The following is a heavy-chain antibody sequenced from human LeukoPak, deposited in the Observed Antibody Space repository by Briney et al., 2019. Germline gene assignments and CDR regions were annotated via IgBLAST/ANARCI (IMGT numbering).Heavy chain of an antibody. Sequence: GGSLRLSCATTGFTFSSYAMSWVRKAPGKELEWVSAISGSGGSTYYADSVKGRFTISRDNSKNTLYLQMNSLRAEDTAVYYCAKGSSSSWYSVEYWGQGTLVTVSS. CDR1: GFTFSSYA. J-gene: IGHJ4*02. V-gene: IGHV3-23*01. CDR2: ISGSGGST. D-gene: IGHD6-13*01. CDR3: AKGSSSSWYSVEY.